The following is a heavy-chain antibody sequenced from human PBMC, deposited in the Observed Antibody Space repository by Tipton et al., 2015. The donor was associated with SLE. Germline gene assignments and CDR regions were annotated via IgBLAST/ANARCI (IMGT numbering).Heavy chain of an antibody. Sequence: TLSLTCIVSGVSINTFHWSWFRQPPGKGLEWIGYIDYRGSTNYNPSLKSRVILSVDTSNNQFSLRLSSVTAADTAVYYCARYDYWSGYFFDYWGQGTLVTVSS. J-gene: IGHJ4*02. CDR3: ARYDYWSGYFFDY. CDR2: IDYRGST. D-gene: IGHD3-3*01. V-gene: IGHV4-59*08. CDR1: GVSINTFH.